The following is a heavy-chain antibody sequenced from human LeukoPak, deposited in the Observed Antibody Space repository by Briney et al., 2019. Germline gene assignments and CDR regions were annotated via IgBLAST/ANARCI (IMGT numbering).Heavy chain of an antibody. Sequence: VSVKVSCKASGYTFTSYAMNWVRQAPGQGLEWMGWINTNTGNPTYAQGFTGRFVFSLDTSVSTAYLQISSLKAEDTAVYYCARGLNPSIAAAPPGDAFDIWGQGTMVTVSS. J-gene: IGHJ3*02. V-gene: IGHV7-4-1*02. CDR3: ARGLNPSIAAAPPGDAFDI. CDR1: GYTFTSYA. CDR2: INTNTGNP. D-gene: IGHD6-13*01.